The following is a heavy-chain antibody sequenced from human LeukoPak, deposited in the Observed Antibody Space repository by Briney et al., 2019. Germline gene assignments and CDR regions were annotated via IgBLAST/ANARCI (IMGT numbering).Heavy chain of an antibody. J-gene: IGHJ1*01. Sequence: GGSLRLSCSASGFTFRDYPIHWVRQAPGEGLQYVSAISSAGCTTYYADSVRGRFTISRDNSKNTLYLQMSSLRAEDTALYYCVKVGDSGYGEYYQHWGQGTLVTVSS. CDR3: VKVGDSGYGEYYQH. CDR2: ISSAGCTT. D-gene: IGHD5-12*01. V-gene: IGHV3-64D*06. CDR1: GFTFRDYP.